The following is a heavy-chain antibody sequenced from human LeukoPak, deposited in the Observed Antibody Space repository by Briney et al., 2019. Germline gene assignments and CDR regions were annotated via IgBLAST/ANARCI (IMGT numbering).Heavy chain of an antibody. Sequence: PRGSLRLSCAASGFSFSNFGMHWVRQTPGKGLEWVAVISSDGSLKYYLDSVKGRFTISRDNSKNTLYLQMDSLRVEDTAVYYCAKKYSSGSGAGDALDVWGHGTLVTVSS. D-gene: IGHD3-10*01. CDR3: AKKYSSGSGAGDALDV. V-gene: IGHV3-30*18. J-gene: IGHJ3*01. CDR2: ISSDGSLK. CDR1: GFSFSNFG.